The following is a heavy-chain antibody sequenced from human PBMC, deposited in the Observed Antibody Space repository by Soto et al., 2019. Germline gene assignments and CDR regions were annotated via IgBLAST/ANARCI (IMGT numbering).Heavy chain of an antibody. V-gene: IGHV3-73*02. CDR1: GLTFSGSA. J-gene: IGHJ4*02. D-gene: IGHD1-1*01. Sequence: EVQLVESGGGLVQPGGSLKLSCAASGLTFSGSAVHWVRQASGKGLEWVGRIRSKTYSYATAYAASVSGRFTISRDDSKNTAYLQMNTLKTEDTAVYYCTTTTGEYWGQGTLVTVSS. CDR3: TTTTGEY. CDR2: IRSKTYSYAT.